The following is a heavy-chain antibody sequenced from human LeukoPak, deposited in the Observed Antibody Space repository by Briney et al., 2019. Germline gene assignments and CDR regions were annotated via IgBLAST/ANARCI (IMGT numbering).Heavy chain of an antibody. D-gene: IGHD3-22*01. CDR3: ASSELITMIAGLYHAFDV. CDR1: GYTFRGYY. V-gene: IGHV1-2*06. Sequence: GASVKVSCKASGYTFRGYYIHWVPQSPGQGRECRGRINTESGGTNSEQRFQGRVIMTRDTSISTDYMEPSGLGSDDAAVYYCASSELITMIAGLYHAFDVWGQGTMVTVSS. CDR2: INTESGGT. J-gene: IGHJ3*01.